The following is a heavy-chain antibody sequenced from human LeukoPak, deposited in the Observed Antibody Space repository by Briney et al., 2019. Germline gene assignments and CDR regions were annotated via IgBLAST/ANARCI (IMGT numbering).Heavy chain of an antibody. V-gene: IGHV3-23*01. D-gene: IGHD2-21*02. CDR3: AKAMGGMVVTAVFDY. J-gene: IGHJ4*02. CDR1: GFTFSSYA. Sequence: PGGSLRLSCAASGFTFSSYAMSWVRQAPGKGLEWVSSIGGSGGSTYYADSVKGRFTISRDNSKNTNLQMNSLRVEDTAVYYCAKAMGGMVVTAVFDYWGQGTLVTVSS. CDR2: IGGSGGST.